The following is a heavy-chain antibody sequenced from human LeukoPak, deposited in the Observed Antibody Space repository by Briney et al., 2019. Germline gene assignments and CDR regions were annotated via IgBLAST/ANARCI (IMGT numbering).Heavy chain of an antibody. Sequence: GGSPRLSCAASGFTFTSYAMSWVRQAPGKGLEWVSAMSSSDDDRYYAASVRGRFTISRDTSRSTLYLQMNSLRAEDAAVYYCAKAPVTSCRGAFCYPFDYWGQGTLVTVSS. CDR1: GFTFTSYA. D-gene: IGHD2-15*01. CDR2: MSSSDDDR. V-gene: IGHV3-23*01. CDR3: AKAPVTSCRGAFCYPFDY. J-gene: IGHJ4*02.